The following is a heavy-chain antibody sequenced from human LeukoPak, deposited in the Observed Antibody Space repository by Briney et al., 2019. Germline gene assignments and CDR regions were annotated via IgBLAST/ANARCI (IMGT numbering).Heavy chain of an antibody. J-gene: IGHJ4*02. CDR3: ARDRGYSGYDSAVY. V-gene: IGHV4-38-2*02. D-gene: IGHD5-12*01. CDR1: GYSISSGYY. CDR2: IYHSGST. Sequence: SETLSPTCTVSGYSISSGYYWGWIRQPPGKGLEWIGSIYHSGSTYYNPSLKSRVTISVDTSKNQFSLKLSSVTAADTAVYYCARDRGYSGYDSAVYWGQGTLVTVSS.